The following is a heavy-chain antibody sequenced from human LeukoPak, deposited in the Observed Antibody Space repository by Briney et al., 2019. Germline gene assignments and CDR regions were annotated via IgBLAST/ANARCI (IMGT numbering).Heavy chain of an antibody. Sequence: SETLSLTCTVSGGSISSYYWSWIRQPPGKGLEWIGYIYYSGSTNYNPSLKSRVTISVDTSKNQFSLKLSSVTAADTAVYHCARGGATSYYYGMDVWGQGTTVTVSS. CDR2: IYYSGST. V-gene: IGHV4-59*01. J-gene: IGHJ6*02. D-gene: IGHD1-26*01. CDR3: ARGGATSYYYGMDV. CDR1: GGSISSYY.